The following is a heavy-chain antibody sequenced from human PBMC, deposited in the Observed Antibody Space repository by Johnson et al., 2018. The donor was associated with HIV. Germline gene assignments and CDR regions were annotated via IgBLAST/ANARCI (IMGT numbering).Heavy chain of an antibody. CDR2: ISYDGSNK. D-gene: IGHD3-22*01. Sequence: QVQLVESGGGLVQPGGSLRLSCAVSGFTFNNYPMHWVRQAPGKGLEWVAVISYDGSNKYYGDSVKGRFTISRDNSKNTLYLQMNSLRAEDTAVYYCAKEYYYESPEAFDIWGQGTMVTVSS. V-gene: IGHV3-30*04. CDR3: AKEYYYESPEAFDI. J-gene: IGHJ3*02. CDR1: GFTFNNYP.